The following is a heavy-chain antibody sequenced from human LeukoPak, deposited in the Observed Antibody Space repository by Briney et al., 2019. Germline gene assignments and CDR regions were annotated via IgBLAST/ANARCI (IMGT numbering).Heavy chain of an antibody. D-gene: IGHD4-23*01. J-gene: IGHJ4*02. CDR1: GFTFSTYA. V-gene: IGHV3-23*01. Sequence: PGGSLRLSCAASGFTFSTYAMSWVRQAPGKGLEWVSSISGSGGNTYYADSVKGRFTISRDNSKNTLYLQMNSLRAEDTAGYYCAKGRNDYGGAALNYWGQGTLVTVSS. CDR2: ISGSGGNT. CDR3: AKGRNDYGGAALNY.